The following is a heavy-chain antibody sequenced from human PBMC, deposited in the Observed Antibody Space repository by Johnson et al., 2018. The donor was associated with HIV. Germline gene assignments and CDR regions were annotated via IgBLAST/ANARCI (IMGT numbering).Heavy chain of an antibody. CDR1: GFTFSSYW. J-gene: IGHJ3*02. CDR3: AGDLGDSSSSWRELSAFDI. D-gene: IGHD6-6*01. Sequence: EVQLVESGGGLVQPGGSLRLSCAASGFTFSSYWMSWVRQAPGKGLEWVANIKQDGSEKYYVDSVKGRFTISRDNAKNSLYLQMNSLRAEDTAVYYCAGDLGDSSSSWRELSAFDIWGQGTMVTVSS. V-gene: IGHV3-7*01. CDR2: IKQDGSEK.